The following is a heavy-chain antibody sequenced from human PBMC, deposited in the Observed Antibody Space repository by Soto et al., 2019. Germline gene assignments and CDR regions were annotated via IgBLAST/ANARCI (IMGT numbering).Heavy chain of an antibody. CDR3: ARAALYGYDY. D-gene: IGHD4-17*01. Sequence: PGGSLRLSCAASGFTFCNYGLNWVRQAPGKGLEWVSYISSASDSIYYADSVKGRFTISRVNAENSLYLQMNSLRDEDTAVYYCARAALYGYDYWGPGTLVTVSS. CDR2: ISSASDSI. CDR1: GFTFCNYG. V-gene: IGHV3-48*02. J-gene: IGHJ4*02.